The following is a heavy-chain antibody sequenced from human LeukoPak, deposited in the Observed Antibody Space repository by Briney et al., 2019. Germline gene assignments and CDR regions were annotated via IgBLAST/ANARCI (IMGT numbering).Heavy chain of an antibody. Sequence: GESLKISCKGSGYSFTSYWIGWVRQMPGKGLEWMEIIYPGDSDTRYSPSFQGQVTISADKSISTAYLQWSSLKASDTAMYYCASVLGYYDSSGYFYDAFDIWGQGTMVTVSS. CDR2: IYPGDSDT. CDR1: GYSFTSYW. V-gene: IGHV5-51*01. CDR3: ASVLGYYDSSGYFYDAFDI. D-gene: IGHD3-22*01. J-gene: IGHJ3*02.